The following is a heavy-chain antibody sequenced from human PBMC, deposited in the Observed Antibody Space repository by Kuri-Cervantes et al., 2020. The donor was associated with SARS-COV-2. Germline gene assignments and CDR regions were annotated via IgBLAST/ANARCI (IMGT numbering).Heavy chain of an antibody. D-gene: IGHD3-22*01. Sequence: GGSLRLSCAASGFTFSSYSMNWVRQAPGKGLEWVSSISSSSSYIYYADSVKGRFTISRDNSKNTLYLQMNSLRAEDTAVYYCARPSSGYYFSPFDYWGQGTLVTVSS. V-gene: IGHV3-21*01. CDR2: ISSSSSYI. CDR1: GFTFSSYS. CDR3: ARPSSGYYFSPFDY. J-gene: IGHJ4*02.